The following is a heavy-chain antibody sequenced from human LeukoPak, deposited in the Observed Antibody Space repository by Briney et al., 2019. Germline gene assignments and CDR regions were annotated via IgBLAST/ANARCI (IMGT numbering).Heavy chain of an antibody. CDR1: GYSFTSYW. D-gene: IGHD6-19*01. V-gene: IGHV5-51*01. CDR2: IYPGDSDT. Sequence: GGSLKISCKGSGYSFTSYWIGWVRQMPGKGLEWMGIIYPGDSDTRYSPSFQGQVTISADKSINTAYLQWSSLKASDTAMYYCARPGSSGWDNFDYWGQGTLVTVSS. CDR3: ARPGSSGWDNFDY. J-gene: IGHJ4*02.